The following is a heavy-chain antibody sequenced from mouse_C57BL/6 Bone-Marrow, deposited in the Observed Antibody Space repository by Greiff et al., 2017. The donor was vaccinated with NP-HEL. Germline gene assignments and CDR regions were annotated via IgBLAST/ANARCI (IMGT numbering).Heavy chain of an antibody. CDR2: IDPSDSYT. V-gene: IGHV1-69*01. J-gene: IGHJ2*01. CDR3: ARLGSYFDY. CDR1: GYTFTSYW. Sequence: QVQLQQPGAELVMPGASVKLSCKASGYTFTSYWMHWVKQRPGQGLEWIGEIDPSDSYTNYNQKFQGKSTLTVDKSSSTAYMQLSSLTSEDSAVYYCARLGSYFDYWGQGTTLTVSS. D-gene: IGHD4-1*01.